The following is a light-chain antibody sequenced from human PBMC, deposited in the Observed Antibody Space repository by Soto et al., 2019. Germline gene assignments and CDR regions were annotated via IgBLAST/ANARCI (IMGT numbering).Light chain of an antibody. Sequence: SYELTQPPSVSVSPGQTARITCSGDALPKQYAYWYQQKPGQAPVLVIYKDTERASGIPERFSGSSSGTTVTLTISGVQAEDDADYYCQSADSSGSSYVFGTGTKVTVL. CDR1: ALPKQY. CDR2: KDT. J-gene: IGLJ1*01. V-gene: IGLV3-25*03. CDR3: QSADSSGSSYV.